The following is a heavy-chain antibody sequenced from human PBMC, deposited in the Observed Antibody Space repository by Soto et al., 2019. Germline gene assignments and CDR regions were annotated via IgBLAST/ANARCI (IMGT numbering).Heavy chain of an antibody. CDR2: ISYDGSNK. D-gene: IGHD3-9*01. CDR1: GFTFSSYG. V-gene: IGHV3-30*18. CDR3: AKDSTYYDILTGHYYYYYGMDV. Sequence: GGSLRLSCAASGFTFSSYGMHWVRQAPGKGLEWVAVISYDGSNKYYADSVKGRFTISRDNSKNTLYLQMNSLRAEDTAVYYCAKDSTYYDILTGHYYYYYGMDVWGQGTTVTVCS. J-gene: IGHJ6*02.